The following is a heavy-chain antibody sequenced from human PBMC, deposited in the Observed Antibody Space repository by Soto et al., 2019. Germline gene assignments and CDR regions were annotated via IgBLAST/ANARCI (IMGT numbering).Heavy chain of an antibody. V-gene: IGHV3-48*03. J-gene: IGHJ6*02. CDR2: ISSSGSTI. CDR1: GFTFIRYE. D-gene: IGHD3-10*01. Sequence: PGGSLRLSCAASGFTFIRYEMNWGRQAPGKGLEWVSYISSSGSTIYYADSVKGRFTISRDNAKNSLYLQMNSLRAEDTAVYYCARGYGSGSYKDYYGMDVWGQGTTVTVSS. CDR3: ARGYGSGSYKDYYGMDV.